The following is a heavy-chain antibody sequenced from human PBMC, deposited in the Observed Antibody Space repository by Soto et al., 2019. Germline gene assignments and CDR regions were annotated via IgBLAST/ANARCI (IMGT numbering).Heavy chain of an antibody. V-gene: IGHV3-30*03. CDR1: GFTFNTFG. J-gene: IGHJ4*02. CDR2: ISYDGSKT. Sequence: GGSLRLSCAASGFTFNTFGTVWVRQAPGKGLEWVALISYDGSKTSYADSVKGRFTISRDNSKDTLYLQMDSLRAADTAVYFCARDYKASLDFSNAHGYAVSDWGQGTLVTVSS. CDR3: ARDYKASLDFSNAHGYAVSD. D-gene: IGHD2-2*03.